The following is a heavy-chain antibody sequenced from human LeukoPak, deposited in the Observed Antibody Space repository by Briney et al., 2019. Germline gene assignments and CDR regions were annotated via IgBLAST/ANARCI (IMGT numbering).Heavy chain of an antibody. CDR1: GGSISSYY. CDR3: ARYGRAFDI. V-gene: IGHV4-59*08. CDR2: IYYSGSI. Sequence: SETLSLTCTVSGGSISSYYWSWIRQPPGKGLVWIGYIYYSGSINYNPSLKSRVTISVDTSKNQFSLKLSSVTAADTAVYYCARYGRAFDIWGQGTMVTVSS. J-gene: IGHJ3*02. D-gene: IGHD3-10*01.